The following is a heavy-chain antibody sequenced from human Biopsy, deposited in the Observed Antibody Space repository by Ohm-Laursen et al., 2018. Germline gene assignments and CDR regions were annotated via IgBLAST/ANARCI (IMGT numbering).Heavy chain of an antibody. CDR1: GGSISGSS. J-gene: IGHJ3*02. CDR3: AKHGSGWTGDDAFHI. D-gene: IGHD6-19*01. CDR2: ISYSRDT. V-gene: IGHV4-59*08. Sequence: TLSLTCTVSGGSISGSSWSWIRQAPGKGLEWIGYISYSRDTNYSPSLKSRITISVDTSKNQFSLKLPSVTAADTAVYYCAKHGSGWTGDDAFHIWGQGTMVTVSS.